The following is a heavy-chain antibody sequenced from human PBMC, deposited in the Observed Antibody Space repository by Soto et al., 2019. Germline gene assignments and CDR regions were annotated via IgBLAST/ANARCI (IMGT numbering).Heavy chain of an antibody. CDR2: IGTAGDT. Sequence: EVQLVESGGGLVQPGGSLRLSCAASGVTFSSYDMHWVRQATGKGLEWGSVIGTAGDTYYPGSVKGRFTISRENAKNSLDLQMKSMRAGDTAVYYCAREYCTNGVCWGGYYGMDVWGQGTTGTVSS. D-gene: IGHD2-8*01. J-gene: IGHJ6*02. V-gene: IGHV3-13*01. CDR3: AREYCTNGVCWGGYYGMDV. CDR1: GVTFSSYD.